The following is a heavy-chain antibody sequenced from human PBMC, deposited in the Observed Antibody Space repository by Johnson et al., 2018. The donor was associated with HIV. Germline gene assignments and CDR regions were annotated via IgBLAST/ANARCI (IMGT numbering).Heavy chain of an antibody. J-gene: IGHJ3*02. Sequence: VQLVESGGGLVQPGGSLRLSCVASGFTFSNYGMHWGRQAPGKGLEWVAVISYDGSKKYYADSVKGRFTISRDNSKNTLYLQMNSLRAEDTAVYYCARDRGWELLLGAFDIWGQGTMVTVSS. CDR2: ISYDGSKK. D-gene: IGHD1-26*01. CDR1: GFTFSNYG. CDR3: ARDRGWELLLGAFDI. V-gene: IGHV3-30*03.